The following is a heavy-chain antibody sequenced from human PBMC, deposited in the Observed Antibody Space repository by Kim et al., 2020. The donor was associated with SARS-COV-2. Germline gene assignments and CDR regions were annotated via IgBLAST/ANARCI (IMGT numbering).Heavy chain of an antibody. J-gene: IGHJ4*02. CDR3: ASLVGVGRSFTTVTTVY. D-gene: IGHD4-17*01. V-gene: IGHV3-21*01. CDR1: GFTFSSYS. CDR2: ISSRSSNI. Sequence: GGSLRLSCAASGFTFSSYSMNWVRQAPGKGLEWVSSISSRSSNIYYADSVKGRFTISRDNAKNSLYLQVNSLRAEDTAVYYCASLVGVGRSFTTVTTVYWGQGTLVTVSS.